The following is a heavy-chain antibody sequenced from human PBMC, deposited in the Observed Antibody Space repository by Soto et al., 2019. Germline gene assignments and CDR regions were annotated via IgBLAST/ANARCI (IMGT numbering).Heavy chain of an antibody. CDR1: GYTFTGYY. CDR3: ARAGGYSYGGKNHAYYYYYGMDV. J-gene: IGHJ6*02. V-gene: IGHV1-2*04. CDR2: INPNSGGT. Sequence: GASVKVSCKASGYTFTGYYMHWVRQAPGQGLEWMGWINPNSGGTNYAQKFQGWVTMTRDTSISTAYMELSRLRSDDTAVYYCARAGGYSYGGKNHAYYYYYGMDVWGQGTTVTVSS. D-gene: IGHD5-18*01.